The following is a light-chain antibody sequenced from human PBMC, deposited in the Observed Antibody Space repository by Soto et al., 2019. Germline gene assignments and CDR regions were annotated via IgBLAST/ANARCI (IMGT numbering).Light chain of an antibody. Sequence: DIQMTQSPSTLAASAGDRVTITCRASQRISNSLAWYQQKPGKAPKLLIYDASGLEGGVPPRFSGSGSGTEFILTISRLQPDDFATYYCQQYNSYWTFGQGTKVDIK. CDR1: QRISNS. V-gene: IGKV1-5*01. J-gene: IGKJ1*01. CDR3: QQYNSYWT. CDR2: DAS.